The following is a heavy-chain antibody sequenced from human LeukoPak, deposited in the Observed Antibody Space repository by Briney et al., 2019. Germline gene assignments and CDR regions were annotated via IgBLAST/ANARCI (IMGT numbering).Heavy chain of an antibody. J-gene: IGHJ4*02. V-gene: IGHV3-7*01. D-gene: IGHD6-13*01. CDR3: ARVSRGSSWYFTFDY. CDR1: GFTFSSYW. Sequence: GSLRLSCAASGFTFSSYWMSWVRQAPGKGLEWVANIKQDGSEKYYVDSVKGRFTISRDNAKNSLYLQMNSLRAEDTAVYYCARVSRGSSWYFTFDYWGQGTLVTVSS. CDR2: IKQDGSEK.